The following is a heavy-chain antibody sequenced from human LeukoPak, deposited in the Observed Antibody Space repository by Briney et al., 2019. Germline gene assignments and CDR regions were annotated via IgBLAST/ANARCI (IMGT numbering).Heavy chain of an antibody. D-gene: IGHD3-22*01. Sequence: ASVKVSCKASGYTFTSYYMHWVRQAPGQGLEWMGIINPSGGSTSYAQKFQGRVTMTRDTSTSTVYMELSSLRSEDTAVYYCARAAEYYYDSRHLYFDYWGQGTLVTVSS. CDR1: GYTFTSYY. J-gene: IGHJ4*02. CDR2: INPSGGST. CDR3: ARAAEYYYDSRHLYFDY. V-gene: IGHV1-46*01.